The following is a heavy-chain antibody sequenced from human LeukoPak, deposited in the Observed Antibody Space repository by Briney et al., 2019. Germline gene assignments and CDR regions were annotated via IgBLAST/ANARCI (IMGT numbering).Heavy chain of an antibody. J-gene: IGHJ4*02. CDR1: GFTFSSYS. Sequence: GGSLRLSCAASGFTFSSYSMNWVRQAPGKGLEWVGVIRNYGSNQYYADSVEGQFTISRDNSKNTLYLQMNSLRAEDTAVYYCARSPVLRYFDWGQGTLVTVSS. D-gene: IGHD3-9*01. CDR2: IRNYGSNQ. CDR3: ARSPVLRYFD. V-gene: IGHV3-33*08.